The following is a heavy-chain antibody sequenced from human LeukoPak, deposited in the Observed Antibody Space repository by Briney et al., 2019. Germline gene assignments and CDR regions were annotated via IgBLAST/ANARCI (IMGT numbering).Heavy chain of an antibody. CDR2: IHHSGTT. D-gene: IGHD1-26*01. V-gene: IGHV4-38-2*01. CDR1: GYSISSGYY. CDR3: ARRAVGATDY. Sequence: PSETLSLTCGVSGYSISSGYYWVWIRQPPGKELEWIGSIHHSGTTYYNPSLKSRLTISVDTSKNQFSLKLSSVTAADTAVYYCARRAVGATDYWGQGTLVTVSS. J-gene: IGHJ4*02.